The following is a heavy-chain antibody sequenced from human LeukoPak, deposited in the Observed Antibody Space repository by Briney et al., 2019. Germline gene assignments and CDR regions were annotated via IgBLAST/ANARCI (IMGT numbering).Heavy chain of an antibody. J-gene: IGHJ5*02. CDR2: IRSKAYGGTT. CDR3: TRDGPYYDFWSGYHNL. D-gene: IGHD3-3*01. V-gene: IGHV3-49*04. Sequence: PGRSLRLSCTASGFTFGDYAMSWVRQAPGKGLEWVGFIRSKAYGGTTEYAASVEGRFTISRDDSKSIAYLQMNSLKTEDTAVYYCTRDGPYYDFWSGYHNLWGQGTLVTVSS. CDR1: GFTFGDYA.